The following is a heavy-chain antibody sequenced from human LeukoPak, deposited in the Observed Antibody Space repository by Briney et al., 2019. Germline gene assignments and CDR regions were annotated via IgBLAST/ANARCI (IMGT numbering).Heavy chain of an antibody. D-gene: IGHD3-9*01. CDR2: ISWDGGST. V-gene: IGHV3-43D*03. Sequence: WGSLRLSCAASGFTFDDYAMHWVRQAPGKGLEWVSLISWDGGSTYYADSVKGRFTISRDNSKNSLYLQMNSLRTEDTALYYCAKGYDLLTGYYLDYWGQGTLVTVSS. CDR1: GFTFDDYA. J-gene: IGHJ4*02. CDR3: AKGYDLLTGYYLDY.